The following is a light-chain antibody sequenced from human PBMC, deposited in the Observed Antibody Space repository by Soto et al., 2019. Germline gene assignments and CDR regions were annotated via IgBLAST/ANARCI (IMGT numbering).Light chain of an antibody. CDR1: KLGNKY. V-gene: IGLV3-1*01. Sequence: SYELTQPHSVSVSPGETATITCSADKLGNKYAFWYQQKPGQSPMLVIYQDTKRPSGIPERFTGSNSGNTATLTISGTQAMDEADYYCQAWDSSTVVFGGGTKLTV. CDR3: QAWDSSTVV. J-gene: IGLJ2*01. CDR2: QDT.